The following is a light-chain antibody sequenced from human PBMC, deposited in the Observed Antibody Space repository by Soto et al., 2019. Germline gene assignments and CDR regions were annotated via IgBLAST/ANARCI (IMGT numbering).Light chain of an antibody. V-gene: IGKV3-20*01. Sequence: EIVLTQSPATLSSSPGDRATLSCRASQSVSSFFAWYQQRPGQAPRLLIYDASNRATGIPARFSGSGSGTDFTLTISRLEPEDFAVYYCQQYGSSPRTFGQGTKVDIK. J-gene: IGKJ1*01. CDR3: QQYGSSPRT. CDR2: DAS. CDR1: QSVSSF.